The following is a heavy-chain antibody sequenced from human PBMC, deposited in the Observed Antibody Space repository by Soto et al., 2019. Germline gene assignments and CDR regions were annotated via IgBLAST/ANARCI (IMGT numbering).Heavy chain of an antibody. CDR3: ARDRADYYDNSCPFDD. Sequence: DSVQVSCKASGYPFTSYGISWVRQAPGQGLEWMGWISAYNGNTNYAQKLRGRVTMTTDTSTSTAYMELRSLRSDDTAVYYCARDRADYYDNSCPFDDWGQGTLVTVSS. V-gene: IGHV1-18*01. CDR1: GYPFTSYG. D-gene: IGHD3-22*01. CDR2: ISAYNGNT. J-gene: IGHJ4*02.